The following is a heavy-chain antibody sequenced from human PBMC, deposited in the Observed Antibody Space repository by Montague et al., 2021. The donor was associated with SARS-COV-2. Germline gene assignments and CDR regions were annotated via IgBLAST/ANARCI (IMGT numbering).Heavy chain of an antibody. J-gene: IGHJ4*02. Sequence: SETLSLTCTVSGGSISSNFWSWIRQPPGKGLEWIGYIYYSGCTNXNPSLKGRVTISVDTSKKQFSLQLSSVTAADTAVYYCARTRGYDPLFDFWGQGTLVTVSS. CDR2: IYYSGCT. V-gene: IGHV4-59*01. CDR1: GGSISSNF. D-gene: IGHD5-12*01. CDR3: ARTRGYDPLFDF.